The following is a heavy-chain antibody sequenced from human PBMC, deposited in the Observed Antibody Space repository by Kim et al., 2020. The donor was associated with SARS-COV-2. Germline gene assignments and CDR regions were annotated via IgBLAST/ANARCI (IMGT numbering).Heavy chain of an antibody. Sequence: SETLSLTCTVSGGSLSGYYWSWLRQPPGKGLEWIGYVYSTGSTNYNLSLRSRATLSVDTPQNQFSLRLTSMTAADTAVYYCAKTMRYSGPLDPWGRGTLV. J-gene: IGHJ5*02. CDR1: GGSLSGYY. CDR3: AKTMRYSGPLDP. CDR2: VYSTGST. V-gene: IGHV4-59*01. D-gene: IGHD2-21*01.